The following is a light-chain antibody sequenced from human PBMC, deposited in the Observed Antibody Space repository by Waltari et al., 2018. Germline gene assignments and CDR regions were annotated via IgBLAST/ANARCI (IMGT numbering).Light chain of an antibody. CDR3: SSYTSSSTLV. V-gene: IGLV2-14*01. J-gene: IGLJ1*01. Sequence: QSALTQPASVSGSPGQSITISCTGTSSDVGGYNYVSWYQQPPGKAPKLMIDEVSNRPSGVSNRVSGSKSGNTASLTISGLQAEDEADYYCSSYTSSSTLVFGTGTKVTVL. CDR2: EVS. CDR1: SSDVGGYNY.